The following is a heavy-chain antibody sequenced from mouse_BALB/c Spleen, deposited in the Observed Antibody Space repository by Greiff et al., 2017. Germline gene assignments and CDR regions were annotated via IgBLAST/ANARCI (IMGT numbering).Heavy chain of an antibody. Sequence: VQLKQSGPGLVKPSQSLSLTCSVTGYSITSGYYWNWIRQFPGNKLEWMGYISYDGSNNYNPSLKNRISITRDTSKNQFFLKLNSVTTEDTATYYCASSYDWYFDVWGAGTTVTVSS. V-gene: IGHV3-6*02. J-gene: IGHJ1*01. CDR2: ISYDGSN. CDR1: GYSITSGYY. CDR3: ASSYDWYFDV. D-gene: IGHD1-1*01.